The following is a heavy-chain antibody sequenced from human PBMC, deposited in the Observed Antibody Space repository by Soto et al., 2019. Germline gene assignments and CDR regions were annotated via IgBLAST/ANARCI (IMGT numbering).Heavy chain of an antibody. CDR3: ARSVNYLIDSGSYYSTGAFDI. V-gene: IGHV1-69*13. CDR1: GGTFSSYA. D-gene: IGHD1-26*01. CDR2: IIPIFGTA. Sequence: ASVKVSCKASGGTFSSYAISWVRQAPGQGLEWMGGIIPIFGTANYAQKFRGRVTITADESTSTAYMELSSLRSEDTAVYYCARSVNYLIDSGSYYSTGAFDIWGQGTMVTVSS. J-gene: IGHJ3*02.